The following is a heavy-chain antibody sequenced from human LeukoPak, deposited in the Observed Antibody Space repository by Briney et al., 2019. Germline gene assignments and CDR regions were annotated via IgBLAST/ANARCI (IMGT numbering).Heavy chain of an antibody. CDR3: AITYSSLSFSFDP. V-gene: IGHV5-51*01. Sequence: GESLKISCKGSGYSFTSYWIGWVRQMPGKGLEWMGIIYPGDSDTRYSPSFQGQVTISADKSISTAYLQWSSLKASATAMYYCAITYSSLSFSFDPWGQGTLVTVSS. CDR2: IYPGDSDT. CDR1: GYSFTSYW. J-gene: IGHJ5*02. D-gene: IGHD6-13*01.